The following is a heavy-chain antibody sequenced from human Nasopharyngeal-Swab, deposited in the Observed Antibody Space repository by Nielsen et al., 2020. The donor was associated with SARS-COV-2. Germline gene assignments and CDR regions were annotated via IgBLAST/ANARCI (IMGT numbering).Heavy chain of an antibody. CDR2: IYYSGST. CDR3: ARAGVAAAGMGAALDNWFDP. Sequence: WIRQPPGKGLEWIGSIYYSGSTYYNPSLKSRVTISVDTSKNQFSLKLSSVTAADTAVYYCARAGVAAAGMGAALDNWFDPWGQGTLVTVSS. D-gene: IGHD6-13*01. V-gene: IGHV4-39*01. J-gene: IGHJ5*02.